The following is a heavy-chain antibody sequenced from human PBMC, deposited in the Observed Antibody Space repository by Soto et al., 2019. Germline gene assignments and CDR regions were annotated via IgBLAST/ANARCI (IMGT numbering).Heavy chain of an antibody. CDR3: ARDGSPSVVVAATLYFDY. J-gene: IGHJ4*02. CDR2: IKQDGSEK. V-gene: IGHV3-7*05. Sequence: GGSLRLSCAASGFTFSSYWMSWVRQAPGKGLEWVANIKQDGSEKYYVDSVKGRFTISRDNAKNSLYLQMNSLRAEDTAVYYCARDGSPSVVVAATLYFDYWGQGTLVTVSS. CDR1: GFTFSSYW. D-gene: IGHD2-15*01.